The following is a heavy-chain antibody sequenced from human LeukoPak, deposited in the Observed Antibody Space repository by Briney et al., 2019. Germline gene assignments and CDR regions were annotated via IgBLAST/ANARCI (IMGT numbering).Heavy chain of an antibody. CDR1: GYSLTSYW. CDR2: IYPGDPDT. Sequence: GESLKISCKGSGYSLTSYWIGWVRQMPGKGLEWMGIIYPGDPDTRYSPSFQGQVTISADKSISTAYLQWSSLKASDTAMYYCARRREYSSSSGNWFDPWGQGTLVTVSS. V-gene: IGHV5-51*01. CDR3: ARRREYSSSSGNWFDP. J-gene: IGHJ5*02. D-gene: IGHD6-6*01.